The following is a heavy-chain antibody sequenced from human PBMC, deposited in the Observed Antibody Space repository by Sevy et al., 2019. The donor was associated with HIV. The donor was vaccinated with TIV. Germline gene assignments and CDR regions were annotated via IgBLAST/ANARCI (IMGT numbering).Heavy chain of an antibody. CDR2: IYYSGST. V-gene: IGHV4-59*01. D-gene: IGHD3-9*01. Sequence: ETLSLTCTVSGGSISSYYWSWIRQPPGKGLEWIGYIYYSGSTNYNPSLKSRVTISINTSKNQFSLKLSSVTAADTAVYFCARVALYYDILTGYSPYNWFDPWGQGTLVTVSS. CDR1: GGSISSYY. J-gene: IGHJ5*02. CDR3: ARVALYYDILTGYSPYNWFDP.